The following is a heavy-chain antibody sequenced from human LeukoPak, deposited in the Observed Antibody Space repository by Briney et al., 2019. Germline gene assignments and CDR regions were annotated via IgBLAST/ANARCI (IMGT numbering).Heavy chain of an antibody. V-gene: IGHV1-2*02. Sequence: ASVKVSCKASGYTFTGYYMHWVRQAPGQGLEWMGWINPNSGGTSYAHKFQGRVTMTRDTSISTAYMELSRLRSDDTAVYYCARTSSSWYHYYYYYMDVWGKGTTVTVSS. CDR3: ARTSSSWYHYYYYYMDV. CDR2: INPNSGGT. CDR1: GYTFTGYY. D-gene: IGHD6-13*01. J-gene: IGHJ6*03.